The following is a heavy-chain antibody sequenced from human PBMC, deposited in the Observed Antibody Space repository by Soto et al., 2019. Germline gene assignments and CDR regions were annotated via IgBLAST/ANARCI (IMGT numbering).Heavy chain of an antibody. J-gene: IGHJ4*02. D-gene: IGHD3-10*01. V-gene: IGHV4-34*01. CDR1: GGSFSGYY. Sequence: SETLSLTCAVYGGSFSGYYWSWIRQPPGKGLEWIGEINHSGSTNYNPSLKSRVTISVDTSKNQFSLKLSSVTAADTAVYYCARIRGYYGSGSYYPIDYWGQGTLVTVS. CDR2: INHSGST. CDR3: ARIRGYYGSGSYYPIDY.